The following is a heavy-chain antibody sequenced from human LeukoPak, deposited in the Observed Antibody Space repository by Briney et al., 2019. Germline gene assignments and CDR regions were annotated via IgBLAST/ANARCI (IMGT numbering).Heavy chain of an antibody. V-gene: IGHV4-61*02. Sequence: SETLSLTCTVSGGSISSGSYYWTWIRQPAGKGLEWIGRIYRSGTTNYNPSLKSRVTISVDTSKNQFSLKLRSVTAADTAVYYCARVYYSRSYDYWYFDLWGRGTLVTVSS. D-gene: IGHD6-13*01. CDR3: ARVYYSRSYDYWYFDL. J-gene: IGHJ2*01. CDR2: IYRSGTT. CDR1: GGSISSGSYY.